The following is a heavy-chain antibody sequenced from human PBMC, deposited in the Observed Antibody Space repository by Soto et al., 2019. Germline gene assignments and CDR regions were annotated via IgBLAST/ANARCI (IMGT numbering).Heavy chain of an antibody. CDR2: IVVGSGNT. J-gene: IGHJ6*02. D-gene: IGHD3-3*01. CDR3: AADRTYDFWSGSEARNYYGMDV. CDR1: GFTFTSSA. Sequence: GASVKVSCKASGFTFTSSAVQWVRQARGQRLEWIGWIVVGSGNTNYAQKFQERVTITRDMSTSTAYMELSSLRSEDTAVYYCAADRTYDFWSGSEARNYYGMDVWGQGTTVTVS. V-gene: IGHV1-58*01.